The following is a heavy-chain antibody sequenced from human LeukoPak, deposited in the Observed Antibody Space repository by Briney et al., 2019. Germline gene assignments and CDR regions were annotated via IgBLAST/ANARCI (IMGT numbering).Heavy chain of an antibody. J-gene: IGHJ6*03. D-gene: IGHD1-26*01. CDR3: AKDPGQPLEYSGSSALGYYYYMDV. CDR2: IRYDGSNK. V-gene: IGHV3-30*02. Sequence: PGGSLRLSCAASGFTFSSYGMHWVRQAPGKGLEWVAFIRYDGSNKYYADSVKGRFTISRDNSKNTLYLQMNSLRAGDTAVYYCAKDPGQPLEYSGSSALGYYYYMDVWGKGTTVTISS. CDR1: GFTFSSYG.